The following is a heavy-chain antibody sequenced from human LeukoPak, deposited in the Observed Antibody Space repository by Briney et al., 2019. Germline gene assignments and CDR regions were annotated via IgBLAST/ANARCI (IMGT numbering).Heavy chain of an antibody. Sequence: GGSLRLSCAASGFTFSSYSMNWVRQAPGKGLEWLFYISVSSRNVIDYADSVKGRFTISRDDAKNSLYLQMNSLRAEDTAVYFCARDFGPRLYAFDVWGQGTMITVSS. V-gene: IGHV3-48*04. J-gene: IGHJ3*01. CDR2: ISVSSRNVI. D-gene: IGHD3-16*01. CDR1: GFTFSSYS. CDR3: ARDFGPRLYAFDV.